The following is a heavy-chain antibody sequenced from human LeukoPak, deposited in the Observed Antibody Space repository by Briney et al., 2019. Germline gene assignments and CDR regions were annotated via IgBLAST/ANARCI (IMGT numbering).Heavy chain of an antibody. J-gene: IGHJ4*02. V-gene: IGHV3-23*01. D-gene: IGHD4-11*01. CDR1: GFTFSSYA. Sequence: GGSLRLSCAASGFTFSSYAMSWVRQAPGKGLEWVSAISGSGGSTYYADSVKGRFTISRDNSKNTLYLQMNSLRAEDTAVYYCTKDPRTTVTTDYGYWGQGTLVTVSS. CDR2: ISGSGGST. CDR3: TKDPRTTVTTDYGY.